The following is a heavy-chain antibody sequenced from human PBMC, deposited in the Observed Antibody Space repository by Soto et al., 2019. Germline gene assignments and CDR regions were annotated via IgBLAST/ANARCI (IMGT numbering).Heavy chain of an antibody. CDR3: ARDDDILTGYWGGAFAI. CDR1: GYTFTSYY. CDR2: INPSGGST. Sequence: QVQLVQSGAEVKKPGASVKVSCKASGYTFTSYYMHWVRQAPGQGLEWMGIINPSGGSTSYAQKFQGRVTMTRDTSTSTVYMELSSLRFEDTAVYYCARDDDILTGYWGGAFAIWGQGTMVTVSS. V-gene: IGHV1-46*01. J-gene: IGHJ3*02. D-gene: IGHD3-9*01.